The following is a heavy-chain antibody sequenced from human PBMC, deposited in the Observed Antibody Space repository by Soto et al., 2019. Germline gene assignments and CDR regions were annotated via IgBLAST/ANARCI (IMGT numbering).Heavy chain of an antibody. CDR3: AREGSGYPIGY. CDR2: INPSGGTT. J-gene: IGHJ4*02. V-gene: IGHV1-46*01. Sequence: QVQLVQSGAEVKKPGASVKVSCKASGYTLTSYYMHWVRQAPGQGLEWMGIINPSGGTTTYAQKFQGRVTVNRDTSTSTVYMELSSLKSEDTAVYSCAREGSGYPIGYWGQGTLVTVSS. CDR1: GYTLTSYY. D-gene: IGHD5-18*01.